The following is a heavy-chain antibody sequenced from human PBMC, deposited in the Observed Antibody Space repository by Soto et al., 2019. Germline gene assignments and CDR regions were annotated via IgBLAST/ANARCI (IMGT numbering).Heavy chain of an antibody. CDR3: ARHFGDCTWNDY. CDR1: GYTFTSYG. D-gene: IGHD2-21*02. Sequence: QVQLVQSGAEVKRPGASAKVSCKASGYTFTSYGISWVRQAPGQGLEWMGCINGYNGNTNYVTKFEGRVTMTTDTSTSTAYMEQTSLRSDDTAVYYWARHFGDCTWNDYWGQGTLVTVSS. CDR2: INGYNGNT. V-gene: IGHV1-18*01. J-gene: IGHJ4*02.